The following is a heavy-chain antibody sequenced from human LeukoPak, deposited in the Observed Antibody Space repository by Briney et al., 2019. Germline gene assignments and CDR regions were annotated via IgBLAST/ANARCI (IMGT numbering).Heavy chain of an antibody. V-gene: IGHV3-23*01. CDR2: ISGSGGST. Sequence: GGSLRLSCAASGFTFSSYAMSWARQAPGKGLEWVSAISGSGGSTYYADSVKGRFTISRDNYKNTLYLQMNSLRAEDTAVYYCAKGQGLYYYYYMDVWGKGTTVTVSS. J-gene: IGHJ6*03. CDR1: GFTFSSYA. CDR3: AKGQGLYYYYYMDV.